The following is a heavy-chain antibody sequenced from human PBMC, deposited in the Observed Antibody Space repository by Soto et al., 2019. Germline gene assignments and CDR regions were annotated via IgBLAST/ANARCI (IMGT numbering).Heavy chain of an antibody. V-gene: IGHV3-73*01. Sequence: PGGSLRLSCAASGFTFSASAMHWVRQASGKGLEWVGRIRSKANSYATAYAASVKGRFTTSRDDSKNTAYLQMNSLKTEDTAVYYCISGDSSGWDPPRYWGQGTLVTVSS. CDR2: IRSKANSYAT. CDR3: ISGDSSGWDPPRY. D-gene: IGHD6-19*01. CDR1: GFTFSASA. J-gene: IGHJ4*02.